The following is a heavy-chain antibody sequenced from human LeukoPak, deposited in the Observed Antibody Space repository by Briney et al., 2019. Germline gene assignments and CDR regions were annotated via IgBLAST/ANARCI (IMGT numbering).Heavy chain of an antibody. CDR2: IIPILGIA. D-gene: IGHD2-2*01. J-gene: IGHJ5*02. CDR1: GGTFSSYA. CDR3: ARGPSRYCSSTSCGFDP. V-gene: IGHV1-69*04. Sequence: ASVKVSCKASGGTFSSYAISWVRQAPGQGLEWMGRIIPILGIANYAQKFQGRVTITADKSTSTAYMELSSLRSEDTAVYYCARGPSRYCSSTSCGFDPWGQGTLVTVSS.